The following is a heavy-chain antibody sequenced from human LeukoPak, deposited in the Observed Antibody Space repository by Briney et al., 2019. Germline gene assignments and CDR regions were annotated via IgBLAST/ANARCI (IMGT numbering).Heavy chain of an antibody. CDR1: GFTFSSNY. D-gene: IGHD6-19*01. V-gene: IGHV3-53*01. CDR3: ARDRGSGWYYFDY. Sequence: GGSLRLSCAASGFTFSSNYMSWVRQAPGKGLEWVSVIYSGGSTYYADSVKGRFTISRDNSKNTLYLQMNSLRAEDTAVYYCARDRGSGWYYFDYWGQGTLVTVSS. CDR2: IYSGGST. J-gene: IGHJ4*02.